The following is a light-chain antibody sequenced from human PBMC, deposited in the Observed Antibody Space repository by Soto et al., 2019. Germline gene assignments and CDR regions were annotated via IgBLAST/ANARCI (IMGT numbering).Light chain of an antibody. J-gene: IGLJ3*02. CDR2: EGS. Sequence: QSALTQPASVSWSPGQSITISCTGTSSDVATFNLVSWYQQYPGNAPKLMIYEGSKRPSGVSNRFSGSRSGNTASLTISGLQAEDEAAYSCCSYAGRRTFEVFGGGTKLAVL. CDR1: SSDVATFNL. V-gene: IGLV2-23*03. CDR3: CSYAGRRTFEV.